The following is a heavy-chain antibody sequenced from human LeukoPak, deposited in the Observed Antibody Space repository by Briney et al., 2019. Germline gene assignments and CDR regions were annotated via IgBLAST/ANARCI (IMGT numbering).Heavy chain of an antibody. J-gene: IGHJ4*02. D-gene: IGHD5-12*01. CDR3: ARPIYSGYDFDY. Sequence: ASVKVSCKASGYTFTSYGISWVRQAPGQGREGMGWISAYNGKTNYAQKLQGRVTMTTDTSTSTAYMELRSLRSDDTAVYYCARPIYSGYDFDYWGQGTLVTVSS. CDR1: GYTFTSYG. CDR2: ISAYNGKT. V-gene: IGHV1-18*01.